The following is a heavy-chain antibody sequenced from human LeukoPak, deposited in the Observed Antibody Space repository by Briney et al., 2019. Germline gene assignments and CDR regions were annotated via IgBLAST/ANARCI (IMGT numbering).Heavy chain of an antibody. CDR3: ARGDTAMVYDSSGYYGMDV. CDR2: INHSGST. J-gene: IGHJ6*02. D-gene: IGHD3-22*01. V-gene: IGHV4-34*01. CDR1: GGSFSGYY. Sequence: PSETLSLTCAVYGGSFSGYYWSWIRQPPGKGLEWIGEINHSGSTNYNPSLKSRVTISVDTSQNQFSLKLSSVTAADTAVYYCARGDTAMVYDSSGYYGMDVWGQGTTVTVSS.